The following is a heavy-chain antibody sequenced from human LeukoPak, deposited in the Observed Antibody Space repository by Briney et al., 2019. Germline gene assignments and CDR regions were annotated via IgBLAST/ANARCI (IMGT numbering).Heavy chain of an antibody. J-gene: IGHJ4*02. V-gene: IGHV3-23*01. Sequence: SGGSLRLSCAAPGFAFSNLAMGWVRQAPGQGLEWVSVISDSGSLTYYADSVKGRFTISRDNSKNTLFLQMNSLRAEDTAVYYCAKDARRTNGWYFFDYWGQGTLVTVSS. CDR1: GFAFSNLA. D-gene: IGHD6-19*01. CDR3: AKDARRTNGWYFFDY. CDR2: ISDSGSLT.